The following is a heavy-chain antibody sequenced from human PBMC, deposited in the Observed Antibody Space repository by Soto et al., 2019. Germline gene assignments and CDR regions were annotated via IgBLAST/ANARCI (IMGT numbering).Heavy chain of an antibody. D-gene: IGHD3-10*01. CDR2: IIPMYGPA. CDR1: GGTFSSYA. J-gene: IGHJ5*02. Sequence: QVPLVQSGAEVKKPGSSVTVSCKASGGTFSSYAIHWVRQAPGQGLEWMGGIIPMYGPAKYAQRFQGRVTNTADESTTTVYMEPTSITSQDAAVYYCARVTSMVRGVIDNWFDPWGHGTLVTVSS. V-gene: IGHV1-69*01. CDR3: ARVTSMVRGVIDNWFDP.